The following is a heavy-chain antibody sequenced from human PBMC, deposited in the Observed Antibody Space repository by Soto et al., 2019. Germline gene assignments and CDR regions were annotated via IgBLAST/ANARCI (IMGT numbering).Heavy chain of an antibody. CDR3: ARDGGAY. V-gene: IGHV3-30-3*01. Sequence: QVQLVESGGGVVQPGRSLRLSCAASGFTFSSYAMHWVRRAPGKGLEWIAVMSYDGRNKYYADSVKGRFTISRDNSKNTLYLQMNSLRPEYTALYYGARDGGAYWGQGTLVIVAS. D-gene: IGHD3-16*01. CDR2: MSYDGRNK. CDR1: GFTFSSYA. J-gene: IGHJ4*02.